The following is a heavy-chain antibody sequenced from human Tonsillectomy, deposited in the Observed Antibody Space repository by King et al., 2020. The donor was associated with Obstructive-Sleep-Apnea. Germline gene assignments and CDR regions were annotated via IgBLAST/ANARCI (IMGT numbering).Heavy chain of an antibody. CDR2: ISYDGNNK. D-gene: IGHD3-10*01. CDR3: AEEFYGSGTYEDYYYGMDV. J-gene: IGHJ6*02. Sequence: QLVQSGGGVVQPGRSLRLSCAASGFTFSTSAMHWVRQAPGKGLEWVAVISYDGNNKYYADSVKGRFTISRDNSKNTLYLQMKILRAEDTAVFYFAEEFYGSGTYEDYYYGMDVWGQGTTVTVSS. V-gene: IGHV3-30*04. CDR1: GFTFSTSA.